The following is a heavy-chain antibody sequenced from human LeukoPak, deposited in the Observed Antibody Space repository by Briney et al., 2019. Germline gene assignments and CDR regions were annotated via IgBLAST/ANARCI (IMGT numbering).Heavy chain of an antibody. Sequence: GASVKVSCKTSGYTFTDHFMHWVRQAPGQGLGWMGWMNPDSGGTYYAQKFQGRVTMTRDTSISTAYVELSNLRSDDTAVYFCATLGGHSLAAQNGDWGQGTLVTVSS. D-gene: IGHD3-16*01. V-gene: IGHV1-2*02. CDR3: ATLGGHSLAAQNGD. J-gene: IGHJ4*02. CDR1: GYTFTDHF. CDR2: MNPDSGGT.